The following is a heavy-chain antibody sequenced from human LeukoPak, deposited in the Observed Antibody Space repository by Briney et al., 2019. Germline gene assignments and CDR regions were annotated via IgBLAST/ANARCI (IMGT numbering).Heavy chain of an antibody. V-gene: IGHV4-34*01. CDR3: ARVTTGGYYYYYMDV. CDR1: GGSFSGYY. Sequence: SSETLSLTCAVYGGSFSGYYWSWIRQPPGKGLEWIGEINHSGSTNYNPSLKSRVTISVDTSKNQFSLKLSSVTAADTAVYYCARVTTGGYYYYYMDVWGKGTTVTISS. CDR2: INHSGST. D-gene: IGHD3-22*01. J-gene: IGHJ6*03.